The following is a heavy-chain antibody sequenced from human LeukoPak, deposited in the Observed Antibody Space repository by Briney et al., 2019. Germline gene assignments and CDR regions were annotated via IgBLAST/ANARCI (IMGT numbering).Heavy chain of an antibody. J-gene: IGHJ5*02. Sequence: GGSLKLSCAASGFTFSGSAIHWVRQPSGEGLEWVGQIDKKDKGYATATAYAASVKGRFTISRDDSINTAYLQMKSLKTEDTALYYCTRDSGTYNWFDPWGQGTLVTVSS. V-gene: IGHV3-73*01. CDR1: GFTFSGSA. CDR2: IDKKDKGYATAT. D-gene: IGHD1-26*01. CDR3: TRDSGTYNWFDP.